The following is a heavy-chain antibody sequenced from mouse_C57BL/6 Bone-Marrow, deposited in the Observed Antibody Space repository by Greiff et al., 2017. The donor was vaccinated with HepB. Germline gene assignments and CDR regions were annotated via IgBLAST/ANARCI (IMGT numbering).Heavy chain of an antibody. CDR1: GFTFSDYY. CDR3: ARQVYYYGSMDY. Sequence: EVKVVESGGGLVQPGGSLKLSCAASGFTFSDYYMYWVRQTPEKRLEWVAYISNGGGSTYYPDTVKGRFTISRDNAKNTLYLQMSRLKSEDTAMYYGARQVYYYGSMDYWGQGTSVTVSS. V-gene: IGHV5-12*01. CDR2: ISNGGGST. J-gene: IGHJ4*01. D-gene: IGHD1-1*01.